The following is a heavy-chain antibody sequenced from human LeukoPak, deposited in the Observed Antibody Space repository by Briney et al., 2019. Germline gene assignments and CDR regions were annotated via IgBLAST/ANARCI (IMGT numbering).Heavy chain of an antibody. CDR1: GFTFSSYA. CDR3: AKVRGVYCSSPACYYYDA. D-gene: IGHD2-2*01. J-gene: IGHJ4*02. Sequence: AGGSLRLSCGASGFTFSSYAMSWVRQTPGRGLEWVAGVSPSGGRTIYADSAEGRFTISRDNSNDTVYLQLSSLRAEGSALYYCAKVRGVYCSSPACYYYDAWDQGTPVTVSS. CDR2: VSPSGGRT. V-gene: IGHV3-23*01.